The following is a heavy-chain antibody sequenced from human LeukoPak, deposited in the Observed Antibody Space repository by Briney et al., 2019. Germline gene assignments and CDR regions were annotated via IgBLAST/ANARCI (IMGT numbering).Heavy chain of an antibody. J-gene: IGHJ4*02. CDR3: AKAVVPVISQHYFDY. CDR1: GCTFRSYG. Sequence: SGGSLRLSCAASGCTFRSYGMNWVRQAPGKVLEWFSAISGSGVNTYYADSVKGRFTISRDNSKDTLYLQMNRLRAEDTAVYYCAKAVVPVISQHYFDYWGQGSLVAVSS. D-gene: IGHD3-22*01. V-gene: IGHV3-23*01. CDR2: ISGSGVNT.